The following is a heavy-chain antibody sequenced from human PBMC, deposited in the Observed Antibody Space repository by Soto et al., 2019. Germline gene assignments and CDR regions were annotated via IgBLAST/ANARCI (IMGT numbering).Heavy chain of an antibody. CDR1: RFSFSSYA. V-gene: IGHV3-30-3*01. CDR3: ARDMYSSDYFVKWFEP. J-gene: IGHJ5*02. CDR2: ISHDGINK. Sequence: QVRLVESGGGVVQPGRSLRLSCTASRFSFSSYAMYWFRQPPGKGLEWVAVISHDGINKHYADSVKGRVTVSRDNSNHSLDLQLSSLRGEDTAMYYCARDMYSSDYFVKWFEPWGQGTLVTVSS. D-gene: IGHD6-19*01.